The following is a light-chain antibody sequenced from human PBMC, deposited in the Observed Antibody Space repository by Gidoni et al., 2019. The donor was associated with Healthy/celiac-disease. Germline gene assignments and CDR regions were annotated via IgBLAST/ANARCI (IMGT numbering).Light chain of an antibody. V-gene: IGKV1-39*01. J-gene: IGKJ4*01. CDR2: AAS. CDR1: QSISTY. CDR3: QQSYSTPLT. Sequence: DIKRTQSPSSLSALVGDRVTITCRASQSISTYLNWYQQKPGKAPKLLIYAASSLQSGVPSRFSGSGSGTDFTLTISSLQPEDFATYYCQQSYSTPLTFGGGTKVEIK.